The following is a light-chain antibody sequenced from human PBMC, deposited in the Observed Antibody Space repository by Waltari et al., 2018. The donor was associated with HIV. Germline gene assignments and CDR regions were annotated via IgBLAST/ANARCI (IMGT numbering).Light chain of an antibody. V-gene: IGLV1-44*01. CDR3: AAWDDSLNGYV. Sequence: QSVLTQPPSASGTPGQRVTIFCSGGSSNIGSNTVNWFQQLPGTAPKLPIYNNDQRPAGVPDRFSGSKSGTSASLAISGLQSEDEADYYCAAWDDSLNGYVFGTGTKVTVL. CDR2: NND. J-gene: IGLJ1*01. CDR1: SSNIGSNT.